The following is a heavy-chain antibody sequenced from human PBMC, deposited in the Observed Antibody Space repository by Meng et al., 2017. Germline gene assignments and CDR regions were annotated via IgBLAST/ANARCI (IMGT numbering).Heavy chain of an antibody. CDR1: GYTLHSDG. J-gene: IGHJ4*02. CDR2: INVYSWIT. CDR3: ATRGNPYLNC. Sequence: QGQLVRAGAVVKKPGASGQVYCYTAGYTLHSDGFAWMRQTPEQGLEWLGSINVYSWITNYAQKFQGRVTMTTDTSTRTGYMELTSLTSDDTATYYCATRGNPYLNCWGQGTLVTVSS. V-gene: IGHV1-18*01.